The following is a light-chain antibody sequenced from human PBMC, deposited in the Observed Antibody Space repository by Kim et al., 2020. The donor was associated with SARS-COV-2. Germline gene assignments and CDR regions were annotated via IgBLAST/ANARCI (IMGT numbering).Light chain of an antibody. CDR1: QGISNF. CDR3: QKYNSAPPLT. CDR2: AAS. J-gene: IGKJ4*01. Sequence: DIQMTQSPSSLSASVGDRVTITCRASQGISNFLAWYQQKPGKAPRLLIYAASTLQSGVPSRFSGSGSGKDFTLTISRLQPEDVATYYCQKYNSAPPLTFGGGTKVDIK. V-gene: IGKV1-27*01.